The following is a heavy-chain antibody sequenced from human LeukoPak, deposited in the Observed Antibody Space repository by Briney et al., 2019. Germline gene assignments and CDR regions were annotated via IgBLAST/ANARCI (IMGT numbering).Heavy chain of an antibody. J-gene: IGHJ5*02. Sequence: SETLSLTCTVSGGSISSGDYYWSWIRQPPGKGLEWIAYMYYSGSTYYNPSLKSRVTMSADTSKNQLSLKLSSVTAADTAVYYCARPYYYDSRIDPWGRGILVTVSS. CDR1: GGSISSGDYY. D-gene: IGHD3-22*01. CDR2: MYYSGST. CDR3: ARPYYYDSRIDP. V-gene: IGHV4-30-4*01.